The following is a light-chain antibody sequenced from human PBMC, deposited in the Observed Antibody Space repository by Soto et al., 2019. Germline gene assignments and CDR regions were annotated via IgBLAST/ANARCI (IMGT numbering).Light chain of an antibody. V-gene: IGKV3-20*01. CDR1: QSVASTY. Sequence: EIVLTQSPGTLSLSPGERATLSCWASQSVASTYLGWYQQKPGQAPRLLIYGASRRATGIPDRFSGSGSGTDFTLTISRLEPEDFALYYCQQYAGSPTFGQGKRLEIK. J-gene: IGKJ5*01. CDR2: GAS. CDR3: QQYAGSPT.